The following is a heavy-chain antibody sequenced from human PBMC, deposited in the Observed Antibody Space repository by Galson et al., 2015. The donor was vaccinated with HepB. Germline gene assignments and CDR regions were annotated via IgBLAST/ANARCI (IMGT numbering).Heavy chain of an antibody. CDR3: AKGGACSGGNCYSGGY. V-gene: IGHV4-34*01. CDR2: IDHSGST. J-gene: IGHJ4*01. Sequence: SETLSLTCGVYGGSFSGYYWSWIRQPPGKGLEWIGEIDHSGSTNYNPSLKSRLTISVDTSKNQFSLRLSSVTAADTAVYYCAKGGACSGGNCYSGGYWGQGTLVTVSS. D-gene: IGHD2-15*01. CDR1: GGSFSGYY.